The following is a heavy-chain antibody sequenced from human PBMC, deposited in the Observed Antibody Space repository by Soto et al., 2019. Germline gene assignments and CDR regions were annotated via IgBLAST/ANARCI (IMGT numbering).Heavy chain of an antibody. Sequence: QLLQSGGGLVQPGGSLTLSCAASGFTFGTTDMSWVRQAPGEGLEWVSTIDGSGGITYYADSVKGRFTISRDNSRNQGYLPMKNLGGGGTALVFWGENSGWFNTWGQGALVTVSS. D-gene: IGHD3-10*01. CDR1: GFTFGTTD. CDR3: GENSGWFNT. CDR2: IDGSGGIT. V-gene: IGHV3-23*01. J-gene: IGHJ5*02.